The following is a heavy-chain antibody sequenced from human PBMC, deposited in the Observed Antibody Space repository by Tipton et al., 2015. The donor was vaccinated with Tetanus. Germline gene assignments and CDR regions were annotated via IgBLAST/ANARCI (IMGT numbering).Heavy chain of an antibody. V-gene: IGHV4-39*01. CDR1: GSSITSTTHY. CDR2: IYYSGST. J-gene: IGHJ1*01. Sequence: TLSLTRTVSGSSITSTTHYWGWIRQAPGKGLEWIGIIYYSGSTYYNASLRSRVTISVDTSKNQFSLQLRSVTAADTAVYYCARQGTLNYCYVGYFHDCGQGSLVTVSS. D-gene: IGHD3-22*01. CDR3: ARQGTLNYCYVGYFHD.